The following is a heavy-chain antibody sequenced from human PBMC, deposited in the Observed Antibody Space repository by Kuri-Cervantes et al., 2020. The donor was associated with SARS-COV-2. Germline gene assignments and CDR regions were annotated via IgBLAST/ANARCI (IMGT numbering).Heavy chain of an antibody. CDR1: RYTFTSYD. D-gene: IGHD3-22*01. V-gene: IGHV1-8*02. CDR3: ASALYYYDSSGYSGGDAFDI. CDR2: MNPNSGNT. J-gene: IGHJ3*02. Sequence: SVTVPCLASRYTFTSYDINWVRQATGQGLEWMGWMNPNSGNTGYVQKFQGRVTMTRNTSVTTAYMELSSLRSEDTAVYYCASALYYYDSSGYSGGDAFDIWGQGTMVTVSS.